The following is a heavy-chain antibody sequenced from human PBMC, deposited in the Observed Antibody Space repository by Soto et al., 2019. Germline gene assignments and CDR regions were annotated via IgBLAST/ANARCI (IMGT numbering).Heavy chain of an antibody. CDR2: INPNSGGT. CDR1: GYTFTGYY. D-gene: IGHD4-17*01. CDR3: ARDGTMTTVTTSPYYYYYFMDV. J-gene: IGHJ6*03. V-gene: IGHV1-2*04. Sequence: ASVKVSCKASGYTFTGYYMHWVRQAPGQGLEWMGWINPNSGGTNYAQKFQGWVTMTRDTSISTAYMELSRLRSDDTAVYYCARDGTMTTVTTSPYYYYYFMDVWGKGTTVTVSS.